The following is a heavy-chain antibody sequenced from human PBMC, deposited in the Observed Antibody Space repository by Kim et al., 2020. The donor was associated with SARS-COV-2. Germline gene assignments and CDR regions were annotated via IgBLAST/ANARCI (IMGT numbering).Heavy chain of an antibody. D-gene: IGHD6-13*01. CDR2: ISYDGSNK. CDR3: ARGGSYSSSSADNWFDP. CDR1: GFTFSSYA. V-gene: IGHV3-30*04. J-gene: IGHJ5*02. Sequence: GGSLRLSCAASGFTFSSYAMHWVRQAPGKGLEWVAVISYDGSNKYYADSVKGRFTISRDNSKNTLYLQMNSLRAEDTAVYYCARGGSYSSSSADNWFDPWGQGTLVTVSS.